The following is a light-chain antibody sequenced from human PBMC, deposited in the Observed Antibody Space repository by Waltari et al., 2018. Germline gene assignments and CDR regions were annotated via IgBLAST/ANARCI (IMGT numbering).Light chain of an antibody. V-gene: IGKV3-20*01. CDR1: QSVNTY. Sequence: SCRASQSVNTYLAWYQQKPGQAPRLRIYGAYTRAAGIPDRFSGSGFGTDFSLTISRLEAEDFAVYYCQHHVRLPATFGQGTKVEIK. J-gene: IGKJ1*01. CDR2: GAY. CDR3: QHHVRLPAT.